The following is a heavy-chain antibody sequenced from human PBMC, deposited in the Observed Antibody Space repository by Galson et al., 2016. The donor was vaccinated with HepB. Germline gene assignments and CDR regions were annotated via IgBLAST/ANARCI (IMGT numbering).Heavy chain of an antibody. CDR2: LSASGGAT. CDR1: GFTFNTYA. J-gene: IGHJ4*02. V-gene: IGHV3-23*01. Sequence: SLRLSCAASGFTFNTYAMSWVRQAPGKGLEWVSTLSASGGATYYSESVKGRFTISRENSKNTLYLQMNSLRGDDTAVYYCAKGRTGTTGPVEYWGQGTLVTVSS. CDR3: AKGRTGTTGPVEY. D-gene: IGHD1-1*01.